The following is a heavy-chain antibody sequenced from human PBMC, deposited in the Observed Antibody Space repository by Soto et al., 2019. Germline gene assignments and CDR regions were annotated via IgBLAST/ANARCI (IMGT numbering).Heavy chain of an antibody. CDR2: IYYSGST. V-gene: IGHV4-59*01. CDR1: GGSISSYY. J-gene: IGHJ6*02. D-gene: IGHD3-9*01. Sequence: KTSETLSLTCTVSGGSISSYYWSWIRQPPGKGLEWIGYIYYSGSTNYNPSLKSRVTISVDTSKNQFSLKLSSVTAADTAVYYCASAGRPDSDWYGMDVWGQGTTVTVSS. CDR3: ASAGRPDSDWYGMDV.